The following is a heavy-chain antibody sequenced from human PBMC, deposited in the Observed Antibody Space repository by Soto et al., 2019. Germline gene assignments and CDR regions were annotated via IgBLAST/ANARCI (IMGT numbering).Heavy chain of an antibody. D-gene: IGHD5-12*01. CDR2: IDSDGSRT. CDR1: GFTFRNYF. Sequence: GGSLRLSCAASGFTFRNYFMHWGRQAPGKGLVWVSRIDSDGSRTNYADSVEGRFTISRDNAKNTLYLQMNSLTSEDTAVYYCARDKSGPADYWGQGTLVTVSS. V-gene: IGHV3-74*01. J-gene: IGHJ4*02. CDR3: ARDKSGPADY.